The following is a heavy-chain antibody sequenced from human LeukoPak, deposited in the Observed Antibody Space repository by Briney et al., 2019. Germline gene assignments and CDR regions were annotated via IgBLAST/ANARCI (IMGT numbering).Heavy chain of an antibody. CDR1: GGSISSYY. D-gene: IGHD6-19*01. J-gene: IGHJ4*02. V-gene: IGHV4-59*01. CDR3: ARAYSSGWYAYFDY. Sequence: SETLSLTCTVSGGSISSYYWSWIRQPPGKELEWIGYIYYSGSTNYNPSLKSRVTISVDTSKNQFSLKLSSVTAADTAVYYCARAYSSGWYAYFDYWGQGTLVTVSS. CDR2: IYYSGST.